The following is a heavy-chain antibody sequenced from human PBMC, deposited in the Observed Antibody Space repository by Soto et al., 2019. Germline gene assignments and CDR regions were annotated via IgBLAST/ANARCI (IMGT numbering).Heavy chain of an antibody. CDR2: VSPPFRTS. V-gene: IGHV1-69*01. J-gene: IGHJ6*02. CDR3: ARVLYYGSGSYSPYGMDV. D-gene: IGHD3-10*01. CDR1: GVSFNNNG. Sequence: QVQLVQSGAEVKKPGSSVKVSCKTSGVSFNNNGIGWVRQAPGHGLEWMGGVSPPFRTSNYARKFQGRFSITADASTGTVNMDLSSLTSEDTAQYYCARVLYYGSGSYSPYGMDVWGQGTTVTVSS.